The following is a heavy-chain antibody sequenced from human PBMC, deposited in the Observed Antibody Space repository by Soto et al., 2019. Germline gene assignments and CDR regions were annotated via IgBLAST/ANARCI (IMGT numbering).Heavy chain of an antibody. V-gene: IGHV4-34*01. CDR3: ARGPYSSGLDY. CDR2: INHSGST. J-gene: IGHJ4*02. D-gene: IGHD6-19*01. Sequence: TSETLSLTCAVYGGSFSGYYWSWIRQPPGKGLEWIGEINHSGSTNYNPSLKSRVTISVDTSKNQFSLKLSSVTAADAAVYYCARGPYSSGLDYWGQGTLVTVSS. CDR1: GGSFSGYY.